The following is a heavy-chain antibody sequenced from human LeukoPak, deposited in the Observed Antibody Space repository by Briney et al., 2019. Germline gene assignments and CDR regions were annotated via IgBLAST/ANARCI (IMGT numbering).Heavy chain of an antibody. J-gene: IGHJ4*02. CDR1: GFTFSSYS. Sequence: GGSLRLSCAASGFTFSSYSMNWVRQAPGKGLEWVSYISSSSSTIYYADSVKGRFTISRDNAKNSLYLQMNSLRDEDTAVYYYAGANLQATTIDFDYWGQGTLVTVSS. CDR3: AGANLQATTIDFDY. D-gene: IGHD4-17*01. V-gene: IGHV3-48*02. CDR2: ISSSSSTI.